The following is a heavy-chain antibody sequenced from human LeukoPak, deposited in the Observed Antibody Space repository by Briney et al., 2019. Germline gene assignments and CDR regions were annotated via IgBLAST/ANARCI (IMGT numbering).Heavy chain of an antibody. CDR2: INHSGST. J-gene: IGHJ4*02. V-gene: IGHV4-34*01. CDR3: ARRLHGDFVDY. CDR1: GGSFSGYY. D-gene: IGHD4-17*01. Sequence: SETLSLTCAVYGGSFSGYYWSWIRQPPGKGLEWIGEINHSGSTNYNPSLKSRVTISVDTSKNQFSLKLSSVTAADTAVYYCARRLHGDFVDYWGQGTLVTVSS.